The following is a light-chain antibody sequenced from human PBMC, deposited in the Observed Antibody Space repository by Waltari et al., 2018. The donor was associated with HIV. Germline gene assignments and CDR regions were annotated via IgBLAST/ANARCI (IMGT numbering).Light chain of an antibody. CDR1: NSDLGAYNY. V-gene: IGLV2-14*01. J-gene: IGLJ1*01. Sequence: QSALTQPASVSGSPGQSITISCTGTNSDLGAYNYVSWYQQHPGKAPKLLIYEFSNRPSGVLNRFSGSKSGTTSSLTISVLQAEDEADYYCSSYTGTSTLYVFGPGTKVTVL. CDR2: EFS. CDR3: SSYTGTSTLYV.